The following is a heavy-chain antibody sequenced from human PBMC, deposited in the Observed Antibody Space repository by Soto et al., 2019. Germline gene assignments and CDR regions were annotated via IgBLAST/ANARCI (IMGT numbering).Heavy chain of an antibody. CDR1: VVSVTNSIYY. Sequence: PSDTLSLTCTFSVVSVTNSIYYLGFIRQSPGKGLEWIGSVYYRGRSYSKSSVKSRVTISVDTSKNRFSLSLNSVTASDTAVYFCVSQRHTVKTKASFESWGQGALVNVSS. CDR2: VYYRGRS. D-gene: IGHD2-2*02. CDR3: VSQRHTVKTKASFES. V-gene: IGHV4-39*01. J-gene: IGHJ4*02.